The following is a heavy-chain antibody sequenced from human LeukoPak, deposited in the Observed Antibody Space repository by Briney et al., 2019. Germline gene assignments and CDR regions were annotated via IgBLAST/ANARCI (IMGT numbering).Heavy chain of an antibody. V-gene: IGHV4-34*01. CDR1: GGSFSGYY. J-gene: IGHJ4*02. CDR2: INHSGST. D-gene: IGHD3-3*01. Sequence: SETLSLTCAVYGGSFSGYYWSWIRQPPGKGLEWIGEINHSGSTNYNPSLKSRVTISVDTSKNQFSLKLSSVTAADTAVYYCARGTSYDFWSGYWYYFDYWGQGTLVTVSS. CDR3: ARGTSYDFWSGYWYYFDY.